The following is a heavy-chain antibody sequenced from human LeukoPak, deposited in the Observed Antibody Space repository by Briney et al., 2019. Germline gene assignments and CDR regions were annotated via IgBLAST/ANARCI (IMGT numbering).Heavy chain of an antibody. CDR1: GFTFSSYA. CDR3: VKSFRPADSSSRYVHFDS. Sequence: GGSLRLSCAASGFTFSSYAMSWVRQAPRKGLEWVSSINAGGTNSWYADSVKGRFTISRDNSKNIVYLQMNSLRAEDTAVYYCVKSFRPADSSSRYVHFDSWGQGTLLTVSS. CDR2: INAGGTNS. D-gene: IGHD6-25*01. V-gene: IGHV3-23*01. J-gene: IGHJ4*02.